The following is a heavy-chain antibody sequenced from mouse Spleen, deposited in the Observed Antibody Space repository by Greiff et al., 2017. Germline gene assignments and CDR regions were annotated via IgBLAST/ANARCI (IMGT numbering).Heavy chain of an antibody. CDR1: GFTFSDYG. CDR3: ATLNWDGFDY. D-gene: IGHD4-1*01. V-gene: IGHV5-17*01. CDR2: ISSGSSTI. Sequence: EVKLVESGGGLVKPGGSLKLSCAASGFTFSDYGMHWVRQAPEKGLEWVAYISSGSSTIYYADTVKGRFTISRDNAKNTLFLQMTSLRSEDTAMYYCATLNWDGFDYWGQGTTLTVSS. J-gene: IGHJ2*01.